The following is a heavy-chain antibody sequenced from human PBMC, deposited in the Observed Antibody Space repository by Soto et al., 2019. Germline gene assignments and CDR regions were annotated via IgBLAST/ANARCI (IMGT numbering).Heavy chain of an antibody. Sequence: SETLSLSCTVSGGSISNYYWNWIRQSPGKGLEWIGYIYSSGSTHYNPSLQNRVTISIDTSKNQVSLKVNSVTAADTAVYYCARDHPHSYGVYYFDYWGQGTPVTVS. J-gene: IGHJ4*02. CDR2: IYSSGST. D-gene: IGHD5-18*01. CDR1: GGSISNYY. V-gene: IGHV4-59*01. CDR3: ARDHPHSYGVYYFDY.